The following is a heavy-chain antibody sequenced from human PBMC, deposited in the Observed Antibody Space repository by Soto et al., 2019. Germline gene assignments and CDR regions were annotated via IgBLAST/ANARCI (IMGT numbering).Heavy chain of an antibody. CDR2: ISYDGSNK. J-gene: IGHJ4*02. Sequence: GGSLRLSCAASGFTFSSYAMHWVRQAPGKGLEWVAVISYDGSNKYYADSVKGRFTISRDNAKNSLYLQMNSLRAGDTAVYYCARAPPYCSGGSCYRGNHFDYWGQGTLVTVSS. CDR1: GFTFSSYA. V-gene: IGHV3-30*14. D-gene: IGHD2-15*01. CDR3: ARAPPYCSGGSCYRGNHFDY.